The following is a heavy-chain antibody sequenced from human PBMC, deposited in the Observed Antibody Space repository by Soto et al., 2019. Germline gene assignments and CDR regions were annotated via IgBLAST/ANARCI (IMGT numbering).Heavy chain of an antibody. Sequence: PGGSLRLSCAASGFTFSSYGMHWVRQAPGKGLEWVAVIWYDGSNKYYADSVKGRFTISRDNSKNTLYLQMNSLRAEDTAVYYCARDYHQVVAATPRDFDYWGQGTLVTVSS. CDR3: ARDYHQVVAATPRDFDY. D-gene: IGHD2-15*01. CDR2: IWYDGSNK. V-gene: IGHV3-33*01. CDR1: GFTFSSYG. J-gene: IGHJ4*02.